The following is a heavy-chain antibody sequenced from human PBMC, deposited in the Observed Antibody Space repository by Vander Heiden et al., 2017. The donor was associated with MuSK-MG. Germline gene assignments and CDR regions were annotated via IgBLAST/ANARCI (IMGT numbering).Heavy chain of an antibody. J-gene: IGHJ4*02. CDR1: GFTFSSYA. D-gene: IGHD5-12*01. CDR2: ISGSGGST. V-gene: IGHV3-23*01. CDR3: AKYHYGRYYFDY. Sequence: EVQLLESGGGLVQPGGSLRLSCAASGFTFSSYAMSWVRQAPGKGLEWVSAISGSGGSTYYADAVKGRFTISRDNSKNTLYLKMKSLRAEDTAVYYCAKYHYGRYYFDYWGQGTLVTVSS.